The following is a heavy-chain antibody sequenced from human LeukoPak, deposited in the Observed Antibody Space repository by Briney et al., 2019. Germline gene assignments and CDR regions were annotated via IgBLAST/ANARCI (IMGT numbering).Heavy chain of an antibody. CDR1: GGTFSSYA. Sequence: ASVKVSCKASGGTFSSYAISWVRQAPGQGLEWMGGIIPIFGTANYAQKFQGRVTITADESTSTAYMELSSLRSEDTAVYYCARDPEEQTAMVSRDLNDYWGQGTLVTVSS. D-gene: IGHD5-18*01. V-gene: IGHV1-69*13. CDR3: ARDPEEQTAMVSRDLNDY. CDR2: IIPIFGTA. J-gene: IGHJ4*02.